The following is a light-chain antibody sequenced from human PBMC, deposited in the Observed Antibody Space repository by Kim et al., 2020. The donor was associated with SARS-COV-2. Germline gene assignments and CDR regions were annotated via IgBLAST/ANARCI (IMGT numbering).Light chain of an antibody. CDR1: QSVLYSSNNKNY. CDR2: WAS. V-gene: IGKV4-1*01. J-gene: IGKJ4*01. CDR3: QQYYSTPQLT. Sequence: TINCKSSQSVLYSSNNKNYLAWYQQKPGQPPKLLIYWASTRESGVPDRFSGSGSGTDFTLTISSLQAEDVAVYYCQQYYSTPQLTFGGGTKVDIK.